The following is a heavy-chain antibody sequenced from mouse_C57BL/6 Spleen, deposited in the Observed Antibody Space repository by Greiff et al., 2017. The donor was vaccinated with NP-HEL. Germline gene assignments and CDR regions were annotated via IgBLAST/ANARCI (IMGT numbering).Heavy chain of an antibody. CDR1: GYTFTSYW. CDR2: IYPGSGST. V-gene: IGHV1-55*01. D-gene: IGHD2-5*01. CDR3: ARDYSNYLYAMDY. Sequence: VQLQQPGAELVKPGASVKMSCKASGYTFTSYWITWVKQRPGQGLEWIGDIYPGSGSTNYNEKFKSKATLTVDTSSSTAYMQLSSLASEDSAVYYCARDYSNYLYAMDYWGQGTSVTVSS. J-gene: IGHJ4*01.